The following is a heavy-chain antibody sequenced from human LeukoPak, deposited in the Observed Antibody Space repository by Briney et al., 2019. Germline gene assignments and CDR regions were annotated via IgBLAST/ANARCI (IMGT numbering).Heavy chain of an antibody. CDR3: ARHCSSTSCYDL. D-gene: IGHD2-2*01. V-gene: IGHV1-2*02. CDR1: GYTFTGYY. Sequence: ASVKVSCKASGYTFTGYYMHWARQAPGQGLQWMGWINPNSGGTNYAQKFQGRVIMTRDTSTSTAYMELSRLISGDTAVYYCARHCSSTSCYDLWGQGTLITVSS. CDR2: INPNSGGT. J-gene: IGHJ4*02.